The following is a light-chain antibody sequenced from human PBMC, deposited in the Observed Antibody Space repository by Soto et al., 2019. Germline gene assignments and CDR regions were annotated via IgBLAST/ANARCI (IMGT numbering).Light chain of an antibody. CDR1: QSVSNNY. Sequence: EVVLTQSPGTLSLSPGERATLSCRASQSVSNNYFAWYQQKPGQAPRLLIFGSYDRATGIPDRFSGSGSGTDFNITIIRLEPEDYAVYYCQQYGSSPPYTFGQGTKLEIK. CDR2: GSY. V-gene: IGKV3-20*01. J-gene: IGKJ2*01. CDR3: QQYGSSPPYT.